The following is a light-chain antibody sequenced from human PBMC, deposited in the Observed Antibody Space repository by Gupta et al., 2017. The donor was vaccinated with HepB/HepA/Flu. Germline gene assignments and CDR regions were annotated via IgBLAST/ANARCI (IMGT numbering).Light chain of an antibody. V-gene: IGLV3-21*02. CDR2: EDN. CDR3: QGLETRTDNQVV. Sequence: SSILTQPPSVSVAPVRTARITCGGNTIGTTSVHWYQQRPGQAPYVFIYEDNKRHSGTPERISGSNSGTTATLTISRVEAGEEADYYFQGLETRTDNQVVFGGGTKLTV. J-gene: IGLJ2*01. CDR1: TIGTTS.